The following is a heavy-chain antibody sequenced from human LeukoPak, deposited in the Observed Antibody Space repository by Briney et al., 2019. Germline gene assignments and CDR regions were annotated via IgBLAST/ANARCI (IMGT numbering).Heavy chain of an antibody. J-gene: IGHJ4*02. CDR2: ISGSGGST. V-gene: IGHV3-23*01. CDR3: AKDRGRWLQLRTLY. D-gene: IGHD5-24*01. CDR1: GFTFSSYA. Sequence: QAGGSLRLSCAASGFTFSSYAMSWVRQAPGKGLEWVSAISGSGGSTYYADSVKGRFTIPRDNSKNTLYPQMNSLRAEDTAVYYCAKDRGRWLQLRTLYWGQGTLVTVSS.